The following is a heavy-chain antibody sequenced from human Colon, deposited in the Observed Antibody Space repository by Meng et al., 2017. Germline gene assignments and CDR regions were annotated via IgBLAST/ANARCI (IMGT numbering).Heavy chain of an antibody. J-gene: IGHJ4*02. D-gene: IGHD4-23*01. V-gene: IGHV1-3*01. CDR3: AKDQDFGGTPDS. Sequence: VPCVQDGAWRKGVWASVKCACTPSGYPFTPHARHWVRQAPGHRLEWMVWINPDNGDTKSSHKFQVRLTITRDTSASTAYMELSSLRSEDTAVYYCAKDQDFGGTPDSWGQGTLVTVSS. CDR2: INPDNGDT. CDR1: GYPFTPHA.